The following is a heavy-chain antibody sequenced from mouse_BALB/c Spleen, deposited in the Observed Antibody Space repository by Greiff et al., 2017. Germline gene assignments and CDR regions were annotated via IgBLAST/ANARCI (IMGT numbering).Heavy chain of an antibody. V-gene: IGHV1-87*01. Sequence: QVHVKQSGAELARPGASVKLSCKASGYTFTSYWMQWVKQRPGQGLEWIGAIYPGDGDTRYTQKFKGKATLTADKSSSTAYMQLSSLASEDSAVYYCARFYDGYSYAMDYWGQGTSVTVSS. CDR3: ARFYDGYSYAMDY. CDR1: GYTFTSYW. CDR2: IYPGDGDT. D-gene: IGHD2-3*01. J-gene: IGHJ4*01.